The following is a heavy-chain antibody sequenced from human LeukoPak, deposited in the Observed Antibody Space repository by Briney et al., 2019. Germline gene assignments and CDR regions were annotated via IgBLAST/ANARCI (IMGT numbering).Heavy chain of an antibody. V-gene: IGHV3-23*01. J-gene: IGHJ4*02. Sequence: AGGSLRLSCAASGFIFSNNIMNWVRQAPGKGLEWVSVISADGGDIYYADSVNGRFTISRDNSKNTLHLQMDSLRAEDTAVYYCAKDPPHSDRSIYSDNSWGQGTLVTVSS. D-gene: IGHD3-22*01. CDR1: GFIFSNNI. CDR3: AKDPPHSDRSIYSDNS. CDR2: ISADGGDI.